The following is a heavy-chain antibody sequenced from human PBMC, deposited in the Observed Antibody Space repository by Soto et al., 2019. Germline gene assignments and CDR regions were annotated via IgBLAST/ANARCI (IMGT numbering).Heavy chain of an antibody. CDR3: AREAISSDYFDY. J-gene: IGHJ4*02. CDR2: IYSGGRT. V-gene: IGHV3-53*02. D-gene: IGHD3-22*01. CDR1: GFTVSSNY. Sequence: EVQLVETGGGLIQPGGSLRLSCAASGFTVSSNYMSWVRQAPGQGLEWVSFIYSGGRTSYADSVKGRFTISRDNSKNTLYLQMNSLRAEDTAVYYCAREAISSDYFDYWGQGTLVIVSS.